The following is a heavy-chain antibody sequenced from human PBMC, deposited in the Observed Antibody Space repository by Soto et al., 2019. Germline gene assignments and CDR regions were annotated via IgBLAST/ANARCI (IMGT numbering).Heavy chain of an antibody. V-gene: IGHV4-30-2*01. CDR3: ARSFGSSPTAFDN. D-gene: IGHD6-6*01. CDR2: IYHSGSI. CDR1: GGSISSGDYS. Sequence: SETLSLTSAVSGGSISSGDYSWSWIRQPPGKGLEWIGYIYHSGSIYYNPSLQSRVTISIDRSKNQFSLRLSSVTAADTAVYYCARSFGSSPTAFDNWGQGTLVTVSS. J-gene: IGHJ4*02.